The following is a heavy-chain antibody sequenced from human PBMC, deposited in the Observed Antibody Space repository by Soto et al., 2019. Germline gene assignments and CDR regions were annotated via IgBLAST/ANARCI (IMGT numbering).Heavy chain of an antibody. D-gene: IGHD5-12*01. CDR1: GGSFSGYY. Sequence: PSETLSLTCAVYGGSFSGYYWSWIRQPPGKGLEWIGEINHSGSTNYNPSLKSRVTISVDTSKNQFSLKLSSVTAADTAVYYCARGCRSGYSGYDSRYGMDVWGQGTTVTSP. V-gene: IGHV4-34*01. CDR3: ARGCRSGYSGYDSRYGMDV. CDR2: INHSGST. J-gene: IGHJ6*02.